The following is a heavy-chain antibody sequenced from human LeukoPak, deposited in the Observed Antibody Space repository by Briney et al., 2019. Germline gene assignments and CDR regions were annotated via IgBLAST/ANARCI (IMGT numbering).Heavy chain of an antibody. CDR3: ARETDQLLYNYYYGMDV. CDR1: GFTVSSNY. V-gene: IGHV3-53*05. Sequence: GGSLRLSCAASGFTVSSNYMSWVRQAPGKGLEWVSVIYSGGSTYYADSVKGRFTISRDNSKNTLYLQMNSLRAEDTAVYYCARETDQLLYNYYYGMDVWGQGTTVTVSS. J-gene: IGHJ6*02. D-gene: IGHD2-2*02. CDR2: IYSGGST.